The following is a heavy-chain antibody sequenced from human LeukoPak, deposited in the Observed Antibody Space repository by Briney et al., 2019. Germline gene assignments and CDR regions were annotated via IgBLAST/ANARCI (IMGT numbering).Heavy chain of an antibody. CDR3: ARDSDYFGSGNYPTSVDY. D-gene: IGHD3-10*01. J-gene: IGHJ4*02. V-gene: IGHV3-30*19. CDR2: TSNDGSNK. CDR1: GVIFSSYS. Sequence: GRSLRLSCAASGVIFSSYSMRWVREAPRKGLGWVSVTSNDGSNKYYADSVRARFTISRDNSKHTLYLQLNSLRAEDTAVYYCARDSDYFGSGNYPTSVDYWGQGTLVTVSS.